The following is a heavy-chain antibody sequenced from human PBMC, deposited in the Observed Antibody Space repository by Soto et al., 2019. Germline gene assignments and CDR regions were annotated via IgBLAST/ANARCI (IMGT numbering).Heavy chain of an antibody. J-gene: IGHJ5*02. CDR2: INPDNGNT. CDR3: ARGIATGQLDH. Sequence: ASVKVSCKASGYTFTRYTMNWVRQAPGQRLERMGWINPDNGNTKSSQKFQDRVIITRDTSASTAYMDLSSLRSEDTAVYYCARGIATGQLDHWGQGTLVTVSS. D-gene: IGHD2-15*01. V-gene: IGHV1-3*01. CDR1: GYTFTRYT.